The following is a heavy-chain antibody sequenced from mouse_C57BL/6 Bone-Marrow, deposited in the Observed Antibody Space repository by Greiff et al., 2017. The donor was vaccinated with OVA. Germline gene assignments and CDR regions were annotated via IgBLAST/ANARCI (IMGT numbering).Heavy chain of an antibody. D-gene: IGHD1-1*01. CDR1: GYAFTNYL. J-gene: IGHJ4*01. V-gene: IGHV1-54*01. Sequence: QVQLQQSGAELVRPGTSVKVSCKASGYAFTNYLIEWVKQRPGQGLEWIGVINPGSGGTNYNEKFKGKATLTADKSSSTAYMQLSSLTSEDSAVYVCARKGYGSSMDYWGQGTSVTVSS. CDR2: INPGSGGT. CDR3: ARKGYGSSMDY.